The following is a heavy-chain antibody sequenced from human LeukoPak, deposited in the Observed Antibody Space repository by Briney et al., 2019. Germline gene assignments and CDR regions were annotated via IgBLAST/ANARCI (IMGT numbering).Heavy chain of an antibody. V-gene: IGHV4-59*01. Sequence: SETLSLTCTVSGGSISSYYWSWIRQPPGKGLEWIGYIYYSGSTNYNPSLKSRVTISVDTSKNQFSLKLSSVIAADTAVYYCARDSPYGNYGYYYYGMDVWGQGTTVTVSS. CDR1: GGSISSYY. CDR3: ARDSPYGNYGYYYYGMDV. CDR2: IYYSGST. D-gene: IGHD4-11*01. J-gene: IGHJ6*02.